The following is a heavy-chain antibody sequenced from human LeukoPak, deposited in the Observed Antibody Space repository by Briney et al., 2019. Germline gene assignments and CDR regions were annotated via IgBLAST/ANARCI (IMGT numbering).Heavy chain of an antibody. CDR3: ARGDCHSTGCYIMDC. V-gene: IGHV3-74*01. CDR1: GFTFSSYW. J-gene: IGHJ4*02. CDR2: INSDGSST. Sequence: GGSLRLSCAASGFTFSSYWMHWVRQAPGKGLVWVSRINSDGSSTSYADSVKGRFTISRDNAKNTLYLQMNSLRAEDTAVYYCARGDCHSTGCYIMDCWGQGTLVTVSS. D-gene: IGHD2-2*02.